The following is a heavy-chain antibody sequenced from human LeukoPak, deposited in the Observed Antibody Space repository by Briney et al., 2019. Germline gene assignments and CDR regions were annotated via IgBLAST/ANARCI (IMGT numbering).Heavy chain of an antibody. CDR2: IYYSGST. CDR3: ASSITMIEPTGVAVDY. CDR1: GGSVSSGSYY. D-gene: IGHD3-22*01. Sequence: SETLSLTCTVSGGSVSSGSYYWSWIRQPPGTGLEWIGYIYYSGSTNYNPSLKSRVTISVDTSMNQFSLKLSSVTAADTAVYYCASSITMIEPTGVAVDYWGRGTLVTVSS. V-gene: IGHV4-61*01. J-gene: IGHJ4*02.